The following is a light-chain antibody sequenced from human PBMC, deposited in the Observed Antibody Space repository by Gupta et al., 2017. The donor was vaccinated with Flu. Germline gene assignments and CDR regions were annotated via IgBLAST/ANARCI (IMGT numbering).Light chain of an antibody. CDR3: MQARQTPPWT. J-gene: IGKJ1*01. CDR2: LGS. Sequence: VMTQSPLSLLVTPGEPASIPCRSSQSLLHSNGYNYLYWYLQKPGQSPQLLIYLGSNRAFGVPDRFSGSGSGTDLTLKISRVEAEDVGIYYCMQARQTPPWTFGQGTKVEIK. V-gene: IGKV2-28*01. CDR1: QSLLHSNGYNY.